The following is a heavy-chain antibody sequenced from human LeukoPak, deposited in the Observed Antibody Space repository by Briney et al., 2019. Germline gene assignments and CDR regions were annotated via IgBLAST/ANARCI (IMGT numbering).Heavy chain of an antibody. CDR2: ISGSGGST. Sequence: GGSLRLSCAASGFTFSSYAMSWVRQAPGKGLEWVSLISGSGGSTYYADSVKGRFTISRDNSKNTLYLQMNSLRAEDTATYYCAKDRASSGCYDNWFDPWGQGALVNVSS. CDR3: AKDRASSGCYDNWFDP. CDR1: GFTFSSYA. D-gene: IGHD6-19*01. V-gene: IGHV3-23*01. J-gene: IGHJ5*02.